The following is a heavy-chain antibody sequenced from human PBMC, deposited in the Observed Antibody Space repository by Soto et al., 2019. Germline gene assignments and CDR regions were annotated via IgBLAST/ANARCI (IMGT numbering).Heavy chain of an antibody. V-gene: IGHV1-46*03. CDR2: INPNGGST. CDR1: GYTFTSYY. D-gene: IGHD2-2*01. CDR3: ARDQGDDIVVVPAAIPSAFDI. J-gene: IGHJ3*02. Sequence: ASVKVSCKASGYTFTSYYMHWVRQAPGQGLEWMGIINPNGGSTSYAQKFQGRVTMTRDTSTSTVYMELSSLRSEDTAVYYCARDQGDDIVVVPAAIPSAFDIWGQGTMVTVSS.